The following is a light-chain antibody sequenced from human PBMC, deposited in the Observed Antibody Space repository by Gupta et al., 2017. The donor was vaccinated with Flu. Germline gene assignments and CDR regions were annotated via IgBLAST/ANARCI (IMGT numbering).Light chain of an antibody. CDR1: PSISSW. V-gene: IGKV1-5*03. CDR2: LAS. CDR3: HQDSSYPIT. J-gene: IGKJ5*01. Sequence: PSTLSASVGGRVTITCRASPSISSWLAWYQHKPGKGPKLLIYLASTLHDGVSSRFSGSGSGTEFTLTINRLQPGDAATYYCHQDSSYPITFGQGTQVEIK.